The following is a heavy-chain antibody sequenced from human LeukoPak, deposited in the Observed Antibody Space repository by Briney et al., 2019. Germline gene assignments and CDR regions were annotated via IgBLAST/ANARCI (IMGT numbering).Heavy chain of an antibody. CDR1: GFTFSSYA. CDR3: ARLYYYDSSGFDY. D-gene: IGHD3-22*01. Sequence: GGSLRLSCAASGFTFSSYAMSWVRQAPGKGLEWVSAISGSGGSTYYADSVKGRFTISRDNAKNSLYLQMNSLRAEDTAVYYCARLYYYDSSGFDYWGQGTLVTVSS. CDR2: ISGSGGST. J-gene: IGHJ4*02. V-gene: IGHV3-23*01.